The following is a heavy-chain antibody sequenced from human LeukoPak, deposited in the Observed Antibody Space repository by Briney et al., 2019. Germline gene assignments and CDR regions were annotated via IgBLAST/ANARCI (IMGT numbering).Heavy chain of an antibody. J-gene: IGHJ4*02. D-gene: IGHD2-2*01. CDR1: GFAFSSYA. CDR3: ARSVIVVVPFDY. CDR2: ISYDGSNK. Sequence: GGSLRLSCAASGFAFSSYAMHWVRQAPGKGLEWVAVISYDGSNKYYADSVKGRFTISRDNSKNTLYLQMNSLRAEDTAVYYCARSVIVVVPFDYWGQGTLVTVSS. V-gene: IGHV3-30-3*01.